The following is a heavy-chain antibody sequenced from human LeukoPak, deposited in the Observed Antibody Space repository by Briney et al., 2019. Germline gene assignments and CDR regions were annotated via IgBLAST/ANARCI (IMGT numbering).Heavy chain of an antibody. J-gene: IGHJ4*02. V-gene: IGHV1-18*01. Sequence: GASVKVSCKASGYTFTSYPISWVRQAPGQGLEWMGWITTYNGNTNYAQKLQGRVTMTTDTSTSTAYMDLRGLRSDDTAVYYCARALLWFGEPSHIDYWGQGTLVTASS. D-gene: IGHD3-10*01. CDR2: ITTYNGNT. CDR3: ARALLWFGEPSHIDY. CDR1: GYTFTSYP.